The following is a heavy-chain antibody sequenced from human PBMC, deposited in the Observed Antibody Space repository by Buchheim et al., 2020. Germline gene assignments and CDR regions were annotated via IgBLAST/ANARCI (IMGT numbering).Heavy chain of an antibody. V-gene: IGHV3-74*01. CDR2: TDSDGSST. Sequence: QLVEPGGGLVQPGGSLRLSCAASGFTFSNFWMHWVRQAPGKGLVWVSRTDSDGSSTDYADSVKGRFTISRDNAKNTLYLQMNSLRPEDTAVYFCVRDWYGMDVWGRGTT. J-gene: IGHJ6*02. CDR1: GFTFSNFW. CDR3: VRDWYGMDV.